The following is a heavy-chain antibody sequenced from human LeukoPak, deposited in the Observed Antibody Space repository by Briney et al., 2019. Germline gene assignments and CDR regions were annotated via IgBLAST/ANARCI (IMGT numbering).Heavy chain of an antibody. J-gene: IGHJ5*02. Sequence: GGSLRLSCAASGFTFSSYAMSWVRQAPGKGLEWVSAISGSGGSTYYADSVKGRFTISRDNAKNSLYLQMNSLRAEDTAVYYCARAWGIAVAGSNWFDPWGQGTLVTVSS. D-gene: IGHD6-19*01. V-gene: IGHV3-23*01. CDR2: ISGSGGST. CDR3: ARAWGIAVAGSNWFDP. CDR1: GFTFSSYA.